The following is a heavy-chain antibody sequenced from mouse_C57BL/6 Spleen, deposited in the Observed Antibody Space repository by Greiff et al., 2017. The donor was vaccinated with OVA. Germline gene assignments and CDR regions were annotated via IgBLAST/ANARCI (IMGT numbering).Heavy chain of an antibody. Sequence: EVMLVESGGGLVKPGGSLKLSCAASGFTFSDYGMHWVRQAPEKGLEWVAYISSGSSTIYYADTVKGRFTISRDNAKNTLFLQMTSLRSEDTAMYYCARPSYYSNPCFAYWGQGTLVTVSA. J-gene: IGHJ3*01. CDR1: GFTFSDYG. D-gene: IGHD2-5*01. CDR2: ISSGSSTI. V-gene: IGHV5-17*01. CDR3: ARPSYYSNPCFAY.